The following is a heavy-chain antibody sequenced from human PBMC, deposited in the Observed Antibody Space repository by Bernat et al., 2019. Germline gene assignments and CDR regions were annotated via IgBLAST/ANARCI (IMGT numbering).Heavy chain of an antibody. CDR1: GFTFSTYA. D-gene: IGHD6-13*01. V-gene: IGHV3-23*01. CDR2: VLGSGGAT. CDR3: AKVKLATSSWYGSDY. Sequence: EVQLLESGGGLVQPGGSLRLSCAASGFTFSTYAMSWVRKSPGKGLDWVSTVLGSGGATDYADSVKGRFTISRDNSKNTLYLQMNSLGAEDTAVYYCAKVKLATSSWYGSDYWGRGTLVTVSS. J-gene: IGHJ4*02.